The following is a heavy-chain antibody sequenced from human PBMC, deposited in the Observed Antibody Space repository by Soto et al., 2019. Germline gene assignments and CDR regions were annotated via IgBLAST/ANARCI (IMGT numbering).Heavy chain of an antibody. V-gene: IGHV1-69*10. CDR1: GGTFSSYT. CDR3: ARDDAYGSGSYYNRPFDF. CDR2: IIPILGIA. J-gene: IGHJ4*02. D-gene: IGHD3-10*01. Sequence: SVKVSCKASGGTFSSYTISWVRQAPGQGLEWMGGIIPILGIANYAQKFQGRVTITADKSTSTAYMELSSLRSEDTAVYYCARDDAYGSGSYYNRPFDFWGQG.